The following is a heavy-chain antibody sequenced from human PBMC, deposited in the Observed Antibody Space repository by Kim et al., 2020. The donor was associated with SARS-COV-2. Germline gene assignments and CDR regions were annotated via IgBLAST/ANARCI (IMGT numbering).Heavy chain of an antibody. D-gene: IGHD3-10*01. V-gene: IGHV4-59*01. CDR3: AGTYYYGSGSLRAFDY. J-gene: IGHJ4*02. CDR1: GGSISSYY. CDR2: IYYSGST. Sequence: SETLSLTCTVSGGSISSYYWSWIRQPPGKGLEWIGYIYYSGSTNYNPSLKSRVTISVDTSKNQFSLKLSSVTAADTAVYYCAGTYYYGSGSLRAFDYWGQGTLVTVSS.